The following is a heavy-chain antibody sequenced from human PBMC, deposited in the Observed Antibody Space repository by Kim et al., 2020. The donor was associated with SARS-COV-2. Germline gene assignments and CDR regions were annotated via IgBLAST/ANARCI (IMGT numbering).Heavy chain of an antibody. CDR1: GFTFSSYG. J-gene: IGHJ4*02. V-gene: IGHV3-30*18. D-gene: IGHD3-22*01. Sequence: GGSLRLSCAASGFTFSSYGMHWVRQAPGKGLEWVAVISYDGSNKYYADSVKGRFTISRDNSKNTLYLQMNSLRAEDTAVYYCAKLSGHELYDTPSYWGQG. CDR2: ISYDGSNK. CDR3: AKLSGHELYDTPSY.